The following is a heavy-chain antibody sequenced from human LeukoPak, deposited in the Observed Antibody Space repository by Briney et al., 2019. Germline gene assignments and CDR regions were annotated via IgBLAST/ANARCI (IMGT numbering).Heavy chain of an antibody. D-gene: IGHD6-6*01. Sequence: GASVDVSCKASGYTFTSYAMHWVRQAPGQRLEWMGWINAGNGNTKYSQKFQGRVTITRDTSASTAYMELSSLRSEDTAVYYCARKSSSSSDFDYWGQGTLVTVSS. CDR3: ARKSSSSSDFDY. CDR2: INAGNGNT. V-gene: IGHV1-3*01. J-gene: IGHJ4*02. CDR1: GYTFTSYA.